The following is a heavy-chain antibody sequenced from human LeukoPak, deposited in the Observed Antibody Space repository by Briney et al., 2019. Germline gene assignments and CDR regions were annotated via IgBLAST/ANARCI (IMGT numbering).Heavy chain of an antibody. CDR1: GYTFSDFG. D-gene: IGHD4-17*01. CDR3: ARAGAAVTMFFDF. V-gene: IGHV1-18*01. J-gene: IGHJ4*02. CDR2: IGAYNDNT. Sequence: ASVKVSCKASGYTFSDFGITWVRRAPGQGVEWMGWIGAYNDNTNYPQKFQGRVTLTTDTSTSTAYMELRSLTSDDTALYYCARAGAAVTMFFDFWGQGTLVTVSS.